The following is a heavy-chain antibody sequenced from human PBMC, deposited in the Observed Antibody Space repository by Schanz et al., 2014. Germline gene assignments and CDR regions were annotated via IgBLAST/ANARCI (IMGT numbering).Heavy chain of an antibody. Sequence: QVQLVESGGGLVQPGRSLRLSCAASGFTFSRSGMHWVRQAPGKGLEWVAIIWFDGSNKYYADSVRGRFTISRDNSKNTLYLQMNSLRREDTAVYYCAKVETYYDILTGYQFAMDVWGQGTTVIVSS. CDR1: GFTFSRSG. CDR2: IWFDGSNK. J-gene: IGHJ6*02. CDR3: AKVETYYDILTGYQFAMDV. V-gene: IGHV3-33*06. D-gene: IGHD3-9*01.